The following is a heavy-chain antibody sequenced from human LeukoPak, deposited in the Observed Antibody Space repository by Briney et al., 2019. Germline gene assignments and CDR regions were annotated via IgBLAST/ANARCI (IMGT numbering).Heavy chain of an antibody. D-gene: IGHD6-13*01. Sequence: GGSLRLSCAASGFTFSSYAMSWVRQAPGKGLEWVSAISGSGGSTYYADSVKGRFTISRDNSKNTLYLQMNSLRAEDTAVYYCAKGRHSSSWYLGQYYFDYWGQGTLVTVSS. V-gene: IGHV3-23*01. CDR1: GFTFSSYA. CDR2: ISGSGGST. J-gene: IGHJ4*02. CDR3: AKGRHSSSWYLGQYYFDY.